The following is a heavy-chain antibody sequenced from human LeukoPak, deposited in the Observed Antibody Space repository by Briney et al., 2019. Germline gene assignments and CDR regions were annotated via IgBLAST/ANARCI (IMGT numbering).Heavy chain of an antibody. CDR3: ARRITTSLGDNWFDP. J-gene: IGHJ5*02. V-gene: IGHV4-34*01. Sequence: SETLSLTCAVYGGSFSGYYWSWVRQPPGKGLEWIGEINHSGSTNYNPSLKSRVTISVDTSTNQFSLKLSSVTAADTAVYYCARRITTSLGDNWFDPWGQGTLVTVSS. CDR1: GGSFSGYY. D-gene: IGHD3-3*01. CDR2: INHSGST.